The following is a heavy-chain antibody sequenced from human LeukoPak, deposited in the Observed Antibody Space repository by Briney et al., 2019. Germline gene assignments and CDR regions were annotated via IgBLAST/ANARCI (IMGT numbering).Heavy chain of an antibody. V-gene: IGHV3-23*01. J-gene: IGHJ4*02. CDR1: GFTFSSYA. CDR2: ISGSGGST. D-gene: IGHD3-10*01. Sequence: PGGSLRLSCAASGFTFSSYAMSWVRQAPGKGLEWVSAISGSGGSTYYADSVKGRFTISRDNSKNTLYLQMNSLRAEDTAVYYCAKDVFGEWFGELWPCDYWGQGTLVTVSS. CDR3: AKDVFGEWFGELWPCDY.